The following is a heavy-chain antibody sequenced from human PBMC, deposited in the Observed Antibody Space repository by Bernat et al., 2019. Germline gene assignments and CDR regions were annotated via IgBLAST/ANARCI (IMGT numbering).Heavy chain of an antibody. CDR2: IKSKTDGGTT. CDR3: TTAEYCGGDCYIHFDL. Sequence: EVQLVESGGGLVKPGGSLRLSCAASGFTFSNAWMSWVRQAPGKGLEWVGRIKSKTDGGTTDYAAPVKGRFTISRDDSKNTLYLQMNSLKTEDTAVYYCTTAEYCGGDCYIHFDLWGRGTLVIVS. J-gene: IGHJ2*01. V-gene: IGHV3-15*01. D-gene: IGHD2-21*02. CDR1: GFTFSNAW.